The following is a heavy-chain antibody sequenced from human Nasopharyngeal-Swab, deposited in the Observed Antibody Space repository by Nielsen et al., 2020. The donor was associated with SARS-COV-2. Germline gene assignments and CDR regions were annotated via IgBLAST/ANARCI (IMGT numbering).Heavy chain of an antibody. CDR3: ARRGDCNGNPCYSDY. CDR2: IYPGDSSI. D-gene: IGHD2-21*02. CDR1: GYSFTNYR. J-gene: IGHJ4*02. Sequence: GESLKISCKASGYSFTNYRIGWVRQMPGTGLEWMGLIYPGDSSIRYIPSFQGQVTISVDKSISTTYLQWSNLKASDAATYYCARRGDCNGNPCYSDYWGQGTLVTVSS. V-gene: IGHV5-51*01.